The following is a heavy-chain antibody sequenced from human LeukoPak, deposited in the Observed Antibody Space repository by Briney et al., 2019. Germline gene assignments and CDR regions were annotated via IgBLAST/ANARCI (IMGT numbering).Heavy chain of an antibody. CDR3: ARDSLYDDNGYYHYFDY. CDR2: ISFTTPSRT. V-gene: IGHV3-23*01. J-gene: IGHJ4*02. Sequence: GGSLRLSCAASGFTFSDSAMHWVRQAPGKGLEWVAGISFTTPSRTYNADSVKGRFTISRDNSRNTLYLQMNSLRAEDTAVYFCARDSLYDDNGYYHYFDYWGQGTLVTVSS. D-gene: IGHD3-22*01. CDR1: GFTFSDSA.